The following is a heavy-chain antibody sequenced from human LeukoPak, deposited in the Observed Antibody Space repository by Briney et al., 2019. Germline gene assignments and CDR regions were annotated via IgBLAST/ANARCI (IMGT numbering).Heavy chain of an antibody. J-gene: IGHJ5*02. CDR3: AREGAYSNFVNWFDT. CDR2: INHDGST. Sequence: SETLSLTCAVYGGSFRDYYWSWIRQPPGRGLEWMGEINHDGSTNYTPSLKSRVTMSIYASKSQFFLTLTPVTAADTAVYYCAREGAYSNFVNWFDTWGQGTLVTVSS. D-gene: IGHD2/OR15-2a*01. CDR1: GGSFRDYY. V-gene: IGHV4-34*01.